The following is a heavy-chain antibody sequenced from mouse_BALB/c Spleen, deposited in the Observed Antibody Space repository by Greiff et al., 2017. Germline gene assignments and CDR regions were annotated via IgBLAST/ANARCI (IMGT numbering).Heavy chain of an antibody. V-gene: IGHV14-3*02. D-gene: IGHD1-1*01. CDR1: GFNIKDTY. Sequence: VQLQQSGAELVKPGASVKLSCTASGFNIKDTYMHWVKQRPEQCLEWIGRIDPANGNTKYDPKFQGKATITADTSSNTAYLQLSSLTSEDTAVYYCASYGSSYAWCAYWGQGTLVNVSA. CDR3: ASYGSSYAWCAY. J-gene: IGHJ3*01. CDR2: IDPANGNT.